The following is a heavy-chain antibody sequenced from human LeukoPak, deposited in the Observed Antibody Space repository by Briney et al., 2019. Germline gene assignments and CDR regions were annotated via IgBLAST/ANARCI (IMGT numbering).Heavy chain of an antibody. Sequence: GESLKISFKGSGYTFTNYWIGWVRQMPGKGLEWMGIILPGDSDTRYSPSFKGQVTMSVDKSISTAYLQWSSLKASDTAMYYCARQYYETLTGPNWFDAWGQGTLVTVSS. CDR2: ILPGDSDT. CDR1: GYTFTNYW. V-gene: IGHV5-51*01. J-gene: IGHJ5*02. D-gene: IGHD3-9*01. CDR3: ARQYYETLTGPNWFDA.